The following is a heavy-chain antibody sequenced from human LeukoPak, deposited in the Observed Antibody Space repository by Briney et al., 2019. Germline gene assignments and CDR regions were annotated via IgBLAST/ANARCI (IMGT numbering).Heavy chain of an antibody. Sequence: PSETLSLTCTVSGGSISSSSYYWGWIRQPPGKGLEWIGSIYYSGSTYYNPSLKSRVTISVDTSKNQFSLKLSSVTAADTAVYYCARVDSGSYYKNNYYYYMDVWGKGTTVTVSS. D-gene: IGHD3-10*01. V-gene: IGHV4-39*07. CDR2: IYYSGST. J-gene: IGHJ6*03. CDR3: ARVDSGSYYKNNYYYYMDV. CDR1: GGSISSSSYY.